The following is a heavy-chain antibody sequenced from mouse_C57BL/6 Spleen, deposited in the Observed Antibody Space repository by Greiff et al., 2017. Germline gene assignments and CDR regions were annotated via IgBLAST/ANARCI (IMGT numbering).Heavy chain of an antibody. CDR2: FYPGSGSI. CDR1: GYTFTEYT. Sequence: LVKPGASVKLSCKASGYTFTEYTIHWVKQRSGQGLEWIGWFYPGSGSIKYNEKFKDKATLTADKSSSTVYMELSRLTSEDTAVYFCARHEEEIYYGGRGDYWGQGTTLTVSP. V-gene: IGHV1-62-2*01. D-gene: IGHD2-1*01. CDR3: ARHEEEIYYGGRGDY. J-gene: IGHJ2*01.